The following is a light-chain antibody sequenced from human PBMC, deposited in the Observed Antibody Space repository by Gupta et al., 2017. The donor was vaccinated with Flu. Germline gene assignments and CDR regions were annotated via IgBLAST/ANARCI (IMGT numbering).Light chain of an antibody. CDR2: CHP. V-gene: IGLV1-40*01. J-gene: IGLJ1*01. CDR3: QSYDTSLRAYV. Sequence: VPLSCTGRTSPIGAGSDVHWYPPLPRTAPHLLLSCHPNRPSWVPARFSGSKSATSAALPIPGLQSEHAADYYCQSYDTSLRAYVFAAGTQFT. CDR1: TSPIGAGSD.